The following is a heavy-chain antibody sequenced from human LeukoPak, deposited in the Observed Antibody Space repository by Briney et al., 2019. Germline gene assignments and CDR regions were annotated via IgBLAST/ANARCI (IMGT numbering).Heavy chain of an antibody. CDR3: AKDRRSLVGPTNFDY. D-gene: IGHD1-26*01. CDR2: IGGSTGRT. J-gene: IGHJ4*02. CDR1: GFSFDNYA. V-gene: IGHV3-23*01. Sequence: GGSLRLSCAASGFSFDNYAMSWVRQAPGKGLDWVSAIGGSTGRTYYADSVKGRFTVSRDNSKNTLYLQMTSLRAEDTAIYYCAKDRRSLVGPTNFDYWGQGTPVTVSS.